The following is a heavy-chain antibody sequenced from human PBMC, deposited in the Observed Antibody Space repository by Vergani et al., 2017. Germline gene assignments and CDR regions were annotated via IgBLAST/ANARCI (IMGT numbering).Heavy chain of an antibody. Sequence: EVQLVESGGGLVQPGRSLRLSCAASGFTFDDYAMHWVRQAPGKGLEWVSGISWNSGSIGYADSVKGRFTISRDNAKNSLYLQMNSLRAEDTALYYCARDDHIAAPSLSYGMDVWGQGTTVTVSS. CDR2: ISWNSGSI. J-gene: IGHJ6*02. D-gene: IGHD6-6*01. CDR3: ARDDHIAAPSLSYGMDV. V-gene: IGHV3-9*01. CDR1: GFTFDDYA.